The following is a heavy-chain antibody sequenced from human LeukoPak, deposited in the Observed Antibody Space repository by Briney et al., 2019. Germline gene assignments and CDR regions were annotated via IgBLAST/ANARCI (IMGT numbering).Heavy chain of an antibody. CDR3: ARDKGRRGSRYFPSWFGP. CDR1: GYTFTSYV. CDR2: ISGYNGNA. Sequence: ASVKVSCKASGYTFTSYVISWVRQAPGQRLEGMGWISGYNGNATYAQKVQARVTTTTVTSTSTAYMKLRSLRSDDTAVYYWARDKGRRGSRYFPSWFGPWGQGTQVTVSS. V-gene: IGHV1-18*01. D-gene: IGHD2/OR15-2a*01. J-gene: IGHJ5*02.